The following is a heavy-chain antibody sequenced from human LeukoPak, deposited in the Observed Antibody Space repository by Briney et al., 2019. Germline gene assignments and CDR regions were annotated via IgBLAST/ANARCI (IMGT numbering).Heavy chain of an antibody. Sequence: GGSLRLSCAASGFTFSDYYMRWIRQAPGKGLGWVSYISSSSSYTNYADSVKGRFTISRDNAKNSLYLQMNSLRAEDTAVYYCARDKPHFDYWGQGTLVTVSS. CDR2: ISSSSSYT. CDR3: ARDKPHFDY. V-gene: IGHV3-11*06. CDR1: GFTFSDYY. J-gene: IGHJ4*02.